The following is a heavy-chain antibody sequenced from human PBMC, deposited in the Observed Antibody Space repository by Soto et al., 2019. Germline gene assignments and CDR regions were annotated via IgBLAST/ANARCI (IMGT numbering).Heavy chain of an antibody. J-gene: IGHJ4*02. D-gene: IGHD4-17*01. Sequence: QVQLVQSGAEVKKPGASVKVSCKASGYTFTNYGINWVRQAPGQGLEWMGWISASNGNTNYAQRVQGRVTMTTDPSTSTAYMELRSLRSDDTAVYYCARSQSGDYEGCGYWGQGTLVTVSS. V-gene: IGHV1-18*01. CDR1: GYTFTNYG. CDR3: ARSQSGDYEGCGY. CDR2: ISASNGNT.